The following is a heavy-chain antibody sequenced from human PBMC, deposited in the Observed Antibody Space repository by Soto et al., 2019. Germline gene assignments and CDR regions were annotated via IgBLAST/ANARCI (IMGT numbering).Heavy chain of an antibody. CDR2: INPNSGGT. CDR3: ARDNSGSYYGY. Sequence: QVQLVQAGAEVKKPGASVKVSCKAAGYTFTGYYMHWVRQAPGQGLEWMGWINPNSGGTNYAQKLQGRVNMTRDTYISTAYMELSRLRSDDTAVYYCARDNSGSYYGYWGQGTLVTVSS. J-gene: IGHJ4*02. V-gene: IGHV1-2*02. CDR1: GYTFTGYY. D-gene: IGHD1-26*01.